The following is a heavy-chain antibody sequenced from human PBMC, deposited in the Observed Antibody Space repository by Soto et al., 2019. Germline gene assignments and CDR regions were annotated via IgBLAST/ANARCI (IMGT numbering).Heavy chain of an antibody. Sequence: GGSLRLSCAASGFTFSSYGMHWVRQAPGKGLEWVAVISYDGSNKYYADSVKGRFTISRDNSKNTLYLQMNSLRAEDTAVYYCAKASFSGSYYKGNFDYWGQGTLVTVSS. CDR3: AKASFSGSYYKGNFDY. CDR1: GFTFSSYG. D-gene: IGHD1-26*01. V-gene: IGHV3-30*18. J-gene: IGHJ4*02. CDR2: ISYDGSNK.